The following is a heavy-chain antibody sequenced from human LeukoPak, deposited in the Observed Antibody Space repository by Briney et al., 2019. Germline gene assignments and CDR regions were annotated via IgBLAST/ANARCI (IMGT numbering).Heavy chain of an antibody. V-gene: IGHV4-59*11. CDR3: ARASRSADMVAAAGNVDY. Sequence: SETLSLTCTVSGASISTHYWSWIRQPPEKGPEWIGDFYFSGSANYNPSLKSRATISGDTSKNQFSLNLRSVTAADTAVYYCARASRSADMVAAAGNVDYWGQGTLVTVSS. J-gene: IGHJ4*02. CDR1: GASISTHY. CDR2: FYFSGSA. D-gene: IGHD6-13*01.